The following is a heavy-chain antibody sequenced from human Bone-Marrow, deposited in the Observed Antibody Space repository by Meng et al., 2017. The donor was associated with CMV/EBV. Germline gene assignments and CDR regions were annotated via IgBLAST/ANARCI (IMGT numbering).Heavy chain of an antibody. D-gene: IGHD6-13*01. CDR1: GGSFSSGSSY. J-gene: IGHJ3*02. Sequence: ETLSLTCTVSGGSFSSGSSYWSWVRQAPGKGLEWVSVIYSDGSSYYADSVKGRFTISRDNSKNTLYLQLNRLRAEDTAVYYCSRDQSRSTWDDFDIWGQGTMVTVSS. CDR2: IYSDGSS. V-gene: IGHV3-53*05. CDR3: SRDQSRSTWDDFDI.